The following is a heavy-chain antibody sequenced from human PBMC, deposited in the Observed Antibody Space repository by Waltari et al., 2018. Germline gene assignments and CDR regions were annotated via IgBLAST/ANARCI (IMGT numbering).Heavy chain of an antibody. Sequence: QVQLQQWGAGLLKPSETLSLTCAVYGGSFSGFYWNWIRTPPGRGLEWIGEINHSGSTNYNPSLKSRVTIALDTSRNHFSLKLSSVTAADTAVYYCARADRGPRFTSGSSATPDWGPWGQGTLVTVSS. CDR3: ARADRGPRFTSGSSATPDWGP. CDR2: INHSGST. V-gene: IGHV4-34*01. D-gene: IGHD1-26*01. J-gene: IGHJ5*02. CDR1: GGSFSGFY.